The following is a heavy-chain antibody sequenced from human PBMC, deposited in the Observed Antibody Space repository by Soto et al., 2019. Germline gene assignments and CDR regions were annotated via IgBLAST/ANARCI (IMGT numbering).Heavy chain of an antibody. CDR1: GYTFTGYY. CDR3: ARDHHYYDTNPPRFDY. D-gene: IGHD3-22*01. Sequence: ASVKVSCKASGYTFTGYYIHWVRQAPGQGLEWMGWINPNSGGTNYAQKFQGRVTMTRDTSISTAYMQLSSLRSDDTAVYYCARDHHYYDTNPPRFDYWGQGTLVTVSS. V-gene: IGHV1-2*02. CDR2: INPNSGGT. J-gene: IGHJ4*02.